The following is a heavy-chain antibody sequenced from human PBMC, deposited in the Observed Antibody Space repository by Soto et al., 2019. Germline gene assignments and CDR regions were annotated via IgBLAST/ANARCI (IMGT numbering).Heavy chain of an antibody. Sequence: PGGSLRLSCSASGFTFSDYAMHWVRQVPGKGLEYVSVIRSDGDRIYYADSVKGRSTISRDNSKNTLFLQMNSLRPEDTAMYYCVKDHPALEYWGHGTLVTVSS. CDR3: VKDHPALEY. V-gene: IGHV3-64D*06. J-gene: IGHJ4*01. CDR1: GFTFSDYA. CDR2: IRSDGDRI.